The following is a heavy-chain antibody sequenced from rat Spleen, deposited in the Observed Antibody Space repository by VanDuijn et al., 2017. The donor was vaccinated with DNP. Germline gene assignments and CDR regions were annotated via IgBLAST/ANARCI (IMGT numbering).Heavy chain of an antibody. D-gene: IGHD1-1*01. CDR1: GYSITSNY. J-gene: IGHJ2*01. CDR2: ISYSGTT. CDR3: ARLYSLVEY. V-gene: IGHV3-1*01. Sequence: EVQLQESGPGLVKPSQSLSLTCSVTGYSITSNYWAWIRKFPGNKMEWMGYISYSGTTGYNPSLKIRISITRDTSENQFFLQLNSVTTEYTAKYYCARLYSLVEYWGQGVMVTVSS.